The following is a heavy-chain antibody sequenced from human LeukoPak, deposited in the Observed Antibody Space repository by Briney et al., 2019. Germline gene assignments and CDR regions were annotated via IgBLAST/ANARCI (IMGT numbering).Heavy chain of an antibody. CDR3: AKDRLPWYSSYFGMDV. D-gene: IGHD6-13*01. V-gene: IGHV3-30-3*01. Sequence: TGGSLRLSCAASGFTFSSYAMHWVRQAPGKGLEWVALISYDGSNKYYAASVKGRFTISRDNSKNTLYLQMNSLRAEDTAVYYCAKDRLPWYSSYFGMDVWGQGTTVTVSS. CDR2: ISYDGSNK. CDR1: GFTFSSYA. J-gene: IGHJ6*02.